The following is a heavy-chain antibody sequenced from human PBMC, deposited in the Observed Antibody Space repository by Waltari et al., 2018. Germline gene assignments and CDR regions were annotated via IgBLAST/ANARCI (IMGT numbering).Heavy chain of an antibody. J-gene: IGHJ5*02. V-gene: IGHV4-34*01. CDR3: ARATRRSIAAAGRGWFDP. D-gene: IGHD6-13*01. CDR1: GGSFSGYY. CDR2: INHSGST. Sequence: QVQLQQWGAGLLKPSETLSLTCAVYGGSFSGYYWSWIRQPPGKGLEWIGEINHSGSTNYNPSLKSRVTISVDTSKNQFSLKLSSVTAADTAVYYCARATRRSIAAAGRGWFDPWGQGTLVTVSS.